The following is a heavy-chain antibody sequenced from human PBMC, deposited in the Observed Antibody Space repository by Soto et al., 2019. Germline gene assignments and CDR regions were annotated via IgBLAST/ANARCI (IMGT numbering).Heavy chain of an antibody. D-gene: IGHD1-26*01. CDR2: INAGNGNT. CDR3: ARAQGGYSGSYRFDY. CDR1: GYIFTSYA. Sequence: ASVKVSCKASGYIFTSYAMHWVRQAPGQRLEWMGWINAGNGNTKYSQKFQGRVTITRDTSASTAYMELSSLRSEDAVVYYCARAQGGYSGSYRFDYWGQGTLVTVSS. V-gene: IGHV1-3*01. J-gene: IGHJ4*02.